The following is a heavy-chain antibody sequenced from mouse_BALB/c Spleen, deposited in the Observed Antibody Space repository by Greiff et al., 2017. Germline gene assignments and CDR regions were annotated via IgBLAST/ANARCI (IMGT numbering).Heavy chain of an antibody. CDR2: IRSKSNNYAT. CDR1: GFTFNTNA. Sequence: EVMLVETGGGLVQPKGSLKLSCAASGFTFNTNAMNWVRQAPGKGLEWVARIRSKSNNYATYYADSVKDRFTISRDDSQSMLYLQMNNLKTEDTAMYYCVRVGYGNYGDYWGQGTTLTVSS. J-gene: IGHJ2*01. V-gene: IGHV10S3*01. CDR3: VRVGYGNYGDY. D-gene: IGHD2-10*02.